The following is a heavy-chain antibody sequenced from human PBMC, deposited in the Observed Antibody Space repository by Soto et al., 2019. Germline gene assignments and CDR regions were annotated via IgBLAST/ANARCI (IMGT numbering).Heavy chain of an antibody. J-gene: IGHJ3*02. D-gene: IGHD2-15*01. V-gene: IGHV4-34*01. CDR3: ARGPSLDIVVVVAAIMDAFDI. CDR1: GGSFSGYY. CDR2: INHSGST. Sequence: SETLSLTCAVYGGSFSGYYWSWIGQPPGKGLEWIGEINHSGSTNYNPSLKSRVTISVDTSKNQFSLKLSSVTAADTAVYYCARGPSLDIVVVVAAIMDAFDIWGQGTMVT.